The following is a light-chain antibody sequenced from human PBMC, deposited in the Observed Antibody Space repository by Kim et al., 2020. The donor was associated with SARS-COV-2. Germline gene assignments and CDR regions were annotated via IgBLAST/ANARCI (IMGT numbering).Light chain of an antibody. J-gene: IGLJ2*01. CDR3: SSYTPTNTLVV. Sequence: QSITVYGTATNSDIGGYNDVSWYQQHPGKAPKLMIFDVTNRPSGVSDRFSGSKSDNTASLTISGLQAEDEADYYCSSYTPTNTLVVFGGGTQLTVL. CDR1: NSDIGGYND. CDR2: DVT. V-gene: IGLV2-14*03.